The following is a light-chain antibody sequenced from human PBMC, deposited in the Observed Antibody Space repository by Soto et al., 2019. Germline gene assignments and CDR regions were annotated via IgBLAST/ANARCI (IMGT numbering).Light chain of an antibody. CDR2: DVA. V-gene: IGLV2-14*03. CDR1: SSDVGRYNF. J-gene: IGLJ1*01. CDR3: SSYTGSTSLVYV. Sequence: QSALTQPASVSGSPGQSISISCTGTSSDVGRYNFVSWYQQRPGKAPKLIIYDVANRPSGISNRFSGSKSGNTASLTISGLQAEDEADYYCSSYTGSTSLVYVFGTGTKVIVL.